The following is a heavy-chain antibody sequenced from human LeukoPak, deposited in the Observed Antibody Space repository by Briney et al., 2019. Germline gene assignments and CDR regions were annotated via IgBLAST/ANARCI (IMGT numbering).Heavy chain of an antibody. CDR3: ARERFTPGVEYSSSWSYFDL. Sequence: PGGSLRLSCAASGFTVSSNYMSWVRQAPGKGLEWVSVIYSSGSTYYADSVKGRFTISRHNSKNTLYLQMNSLRAEDAAVYYCARERFTPGVEYSSSWSYFDLWGRGTLVTVSS. J-gene: IGHJ2*01. V-gene: IGHV3-53*04. CDR2: IYSSGST. CDR1: GFTVSSNY. D-gene: IGHD6-13*01.